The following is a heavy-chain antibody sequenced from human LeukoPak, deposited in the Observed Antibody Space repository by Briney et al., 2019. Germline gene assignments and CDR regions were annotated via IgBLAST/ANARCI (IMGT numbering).Heavy chain of an antibody. Sequence: SGTLSLTCAVSGGSISSSNWWSWVPQPPGKGLEWIGEIYHSGSTNYNPSLKSRVTISVDKSKNQFSLKLSSVTAADTAVYYCAKASVGARFFDPWGQGTLVTVSS. CDR1: GGSISSSNW. D-gene: IGHD1-26*01. V-gene: IGHV4-4*02. CDR3: AKASVGARFFDP. J-gene: IGHJ5*02. CDR2: IYHSGST.